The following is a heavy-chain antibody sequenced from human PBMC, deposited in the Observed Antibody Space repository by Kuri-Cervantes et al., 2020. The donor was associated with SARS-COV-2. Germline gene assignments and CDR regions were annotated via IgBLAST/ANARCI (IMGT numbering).Heavy chain of an antibody. Sequence: GESLKISCAASGFSFSDYYMSWIRQAPGKGLEWVAYISSSGSTINYADSVRGRFTISNDNAKKSLYLQMNSLRAEDTAVYYCAKDLRVGIAVAGIGAFDIWGQGTMVTVSS. CDR3: AKDLRVGIAVAGIGAFDI. CDR2: ISSSGSTI. CDR1: GFSFSDYY. D-gene: IGHD6-19*01. J-gene: IGHJ3*02. V-gene: IGHV3-11*04.